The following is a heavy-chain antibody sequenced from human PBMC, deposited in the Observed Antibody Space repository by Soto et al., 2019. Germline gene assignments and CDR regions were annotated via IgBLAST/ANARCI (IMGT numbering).Heavy chain of an antibody. CDR2: ISGSGGST. D-gene: IGHD3-22*01. CDR1: GFTFSSYA. Sequence: GGSLRLSCAASGFTFSSYAMSWVRQAPGKGLEWVSAISGSGGSTYYADSVKGRFTISRDNSKNTLYLQMNSLRAEDTAVYYCAKVRYYYDSSGPFDYWGQGTLVTAPQ. J-gene: IGHJ4*02. CDR3: AKVRYYYDSSGPFDY. V-gene: IGHV3-23*01.